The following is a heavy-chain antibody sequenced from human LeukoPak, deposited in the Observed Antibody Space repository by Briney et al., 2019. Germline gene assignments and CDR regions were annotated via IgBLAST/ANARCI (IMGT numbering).Heavy chain of an antibody. J-gene: IGHJ4*02. CDR1: GFTFSSYS. CDR3: AKDRRNYQLLPLFDY. Sequence: GGSLRLSCAASGFTFSSYSMNWVRQAPGKGLEWVSSISSSSSYIYYADSVKGRFTISRDNAKNSLYLQMNSLRAEDTAVYYCAKDRRNYQLLPLFDYWGQGTLVTVSS. CDR2: ISSSSSYI. D-gene: IGHD2-2*01. V-gene: IGHV3-21*04.